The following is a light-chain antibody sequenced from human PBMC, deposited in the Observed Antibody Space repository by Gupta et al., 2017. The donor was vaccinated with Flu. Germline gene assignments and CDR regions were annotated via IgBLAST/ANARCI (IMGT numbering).Light chain of an antibody. CDR1: SVRGDF. CDR2: GDN. J-gene: IGLJ1*01. V-gene: IGLV3-19*01. CDR3: NSRDTYGGHYV. Sequence: QTFSVTSTGDSVRGDFASWYQQRPGQAPRLVIYGDNSRPSVIPDRFSGSSSGSTASLTITGAQAEDEADYFCNSRDTYGGHYVFGPGTKLTVL.